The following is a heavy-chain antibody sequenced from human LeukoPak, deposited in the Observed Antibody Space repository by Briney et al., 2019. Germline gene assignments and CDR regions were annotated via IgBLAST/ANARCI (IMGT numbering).Heavy chain of an antibody. Sequence: SETLSLTCTVSGGSISSSTYYWGWIRQPPGKGLDWIGSINYSGSTYYNSYLKSRVTISVDTSKNQFSLKLSSVTAADTAVYYCARSWKLGNDYWGQGTLVTVCS. D-gene: IGHD4-23*01. CDR1: GGSISSSTYY. CDR3: ARSWKLGNDY. J-gene: IGHJ4*02. CDR2: INYSGST. V-gene: IGHV4-39*01.